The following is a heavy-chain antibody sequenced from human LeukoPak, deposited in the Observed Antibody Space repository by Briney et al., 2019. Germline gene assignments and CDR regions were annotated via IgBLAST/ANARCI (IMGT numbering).Heavy chain of an antibody. Sequence: SETLSLTCTVSGDSIRNYYWSWIRQPPGKGLEWIGCMYYSEGPNYNPSLKSRVAISVDTSKNQFSLKLSSVTAADTAVYYCARGGGAASYGFSWFDPWGQGTLVTVSS. CDR2: MYYSEGP. D-gene: IGHD5-18*01. V-gene: IGHV4-59*01. CDR3: ARGGGAASYGFSWFDP. CDR1: GDSIRNYY. J-gene: IGHJ5*02.